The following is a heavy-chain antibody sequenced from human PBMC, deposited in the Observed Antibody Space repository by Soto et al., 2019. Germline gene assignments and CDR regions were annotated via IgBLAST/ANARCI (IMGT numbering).Heavy chain of an antibody. CDR3: ARQFSALTTVTTTFDY. Sequence: SETLSLTCTVSGGSTSSSSNYWGWIRQPPGKGLEWIGSIYYSGSTYYNPSLKSRVTISVDTSKNQFSLKLSSVTAADTAVYYCARQFSALTTVTTTFDYWGQGTLVTVS. J-gene: IGHJ4*02. V-gene: IGHV4-39*01. CDR1: GGSTSSSSNY. CDR2: IYYSGST. D-gene: IGHD4-4*01.